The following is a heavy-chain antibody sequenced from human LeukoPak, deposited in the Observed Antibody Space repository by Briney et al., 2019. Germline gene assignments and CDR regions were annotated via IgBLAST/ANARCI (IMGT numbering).Heavy chain of an antibody. V-gene: IGHV3-30*03. D-gene: IGHD2-15*01. CDR3: ARIQTSSGASHYYFDY. CDR1: GFTLSTYG. Sequence: GGSLRLSCAASGFTLSTYGMHWVRQAPGKGLEWVAMISHNGNSKQYADFAKGRFTISRDSSKNTLYLQMNSLRTEDTAVYHCARIQTSSGASHYYFDYWGQGSLVTVSS. J-gene: IGHJ4*02. CDR2: ISHNGNSK.